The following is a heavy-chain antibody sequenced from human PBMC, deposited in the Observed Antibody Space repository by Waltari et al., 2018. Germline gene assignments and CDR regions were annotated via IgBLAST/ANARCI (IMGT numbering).Heavy chain of an antibody. J-gene: IGHJ3*02. CDR2: MNPNRGNP. V-gene: IGHV1-8*03. D-gene: IGHD6-6*01. Sequence: QVQLVQSGAEVKKPGASVKVSCKASGYTFTSYDINWVRQATGQGLEWMGRMNPNRGNPGYATKFQGRVTITRNTSISTAYMELSSLRSEDTAVYYCARGWYSSSPSDAFDIWGQGTMVTVSS. CDR3: ARGWYSSSPSDAFDI. CDR1: GYTFTSYD.